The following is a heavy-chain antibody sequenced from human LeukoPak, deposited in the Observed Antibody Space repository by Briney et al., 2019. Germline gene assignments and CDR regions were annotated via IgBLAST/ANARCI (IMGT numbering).Heavy chain of an antibody. CDR3: ARDDTMVRGVHN. J-gene: IGHJ4*02. D-gene: IGHD3-10*01. Sequence: SVKVSCKASGGTFSSYAISWVRQAPGQGLEWMGGIIPIFGTANYAQKLQGRVTITADESTSTAYMELSSLRSEDTAVYYCARDDTMVRGVHNWGQGTLVTVSS. V-gene: IGHV1-69*01. CDR2: IIPIFGTA. CDR1: GGTFSSYA.